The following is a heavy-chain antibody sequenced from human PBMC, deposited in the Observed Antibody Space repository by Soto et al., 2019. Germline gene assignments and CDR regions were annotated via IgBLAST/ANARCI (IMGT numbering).Heavy chain of an antibody. D-gene: IGHD6-19*01. CDR3: ARVLSGWKYYFDY. J-gene: IGHJ4*02. CDR2: MNPNSGNT. CDR1: GYTFTSYD. Sequence: ASVKVSCKASGYTFTSYDINWVRQSTGQGLEWMGWMNPNSGNTGYAQKFQGRVTMTRNTSISTAYMELSSLRSEDTAVYYCARVLSGWKYYFDYWGQGTLVTSPQ. V-gene: IGHV1-8*01.